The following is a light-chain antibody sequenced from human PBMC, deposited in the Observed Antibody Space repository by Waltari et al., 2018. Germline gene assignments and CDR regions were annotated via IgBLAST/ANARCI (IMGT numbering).Light chain of an antibody. Sequence: RASQTITCSCLTWYHQKPGQAPRLRIYGASNRAPGIPDRFSGSGSGTDFTLTISRLEPEDSAVYYCQQYDGSVVTFGGGTKVEIK. CDR3: QQYDGSVVT. V-gene: IGKV3-20*01. CDR1: QTITCSC. CDR2: GAS. J-gene: IGKJ4*01.